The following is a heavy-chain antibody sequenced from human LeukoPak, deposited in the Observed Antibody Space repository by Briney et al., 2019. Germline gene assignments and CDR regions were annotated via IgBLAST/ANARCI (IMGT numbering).Heavy chain of an antibody. CDR3: ARDWGAAAGYYYGMDV. CDR1: GYTFTSYG. Sequence: EASVKVSCKASGYTFTSYGISWVRQAPGQGLEWMGWISAYNGNTNYAQKLQGRVTMTTDTSTSTAYMELRSLRSDDTAMYYCARDWGAAAGYYYGMDVWGKGTTVTVSS. V-gene: IGHV1-18*04. CDR2: ISAYNGNT. D-gene: IGHD6-13*01. J-gene: IGHJ6*04.